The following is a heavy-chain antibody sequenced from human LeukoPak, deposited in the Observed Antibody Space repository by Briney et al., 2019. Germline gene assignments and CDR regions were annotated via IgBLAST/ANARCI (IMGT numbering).Heavy chain of an antibody. Sequence: SEALSLTCAVYGGSFSGYYWSWIRQPPGKGLEWIGEINHSGSTNYNPSPKSRVTISVDTSKNQFSLKLSSVTAADTAVYYCARGRNYYGSGSWRWFDPWGQGTLVTVSS. D-gene: IGHD3-10*01. V-gene: IGHV4-34*01. CDR2: INHSGST. CDR3: ARGRNYYGSGSWRWFDP. J-gene: IGHJ5*02. CDR1: GGSFSGYY.